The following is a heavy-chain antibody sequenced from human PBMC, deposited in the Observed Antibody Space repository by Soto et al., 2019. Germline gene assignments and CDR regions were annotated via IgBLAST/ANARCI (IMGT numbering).Heavy chain of an antibody. D-gene: IGHD1-26*01. Sequence: KPSETLSLTCSVSGGSISGFYWTWIRQPPGKGLEWIGYIHDSGSTNYNPALESRVSISVDTSKNELSLKLSSVTAADTAMYYCDRVVRAYSSRFPTNNWLDPWGQGTLATVSS. J-gene: IGHJ5*02. CDR3: DRVVRAYSSRFPTNNWLDP. CDR2: IHDSGST. V-gene: IGHV4-59*03. CDR1: GGSISGFY.